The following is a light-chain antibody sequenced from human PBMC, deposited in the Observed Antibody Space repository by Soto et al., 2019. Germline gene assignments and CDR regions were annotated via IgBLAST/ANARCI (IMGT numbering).Light chain of an antibody. CDR3: CSYAVSSTLV. J-gene: IGLJ2*01. CDR2: EGS. CDR1: SSDVGSYNL. V-gene: IGLV2-23*01. Sequence: QSALTQPASVSGSPGQSITISCTGTSSDVGSYNLVSWYQQHPGKAPKLMIYEGSKRPSGVSNRFSGSKSGTTASLTISGLQAEYEADYYSCSYAVSSTLVFGGGTKLTVL.